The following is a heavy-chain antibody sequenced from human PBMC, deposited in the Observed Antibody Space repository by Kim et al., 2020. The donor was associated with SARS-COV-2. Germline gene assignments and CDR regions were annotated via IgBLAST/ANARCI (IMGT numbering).Heavy chain of an antibody. Sequence: SVKVSCKASGGTFSSYAISWVRQAPGQGLEWMGGIIPIFGTANYAQKFQGRVTITAYESTSTAYMELSSLRSEDTAVYYCARGYCSGGSCHYYYFDYWGQGTLVTVSS. J-gene: IGHJ4*02. CDR1: GGTFSSYA. CDR3: ARGYCSGGSCHYYYFDY. CDR2: IIPIFGTA. V-gene: IGHV1-69*13. D-gene: IGHD2-15*01.